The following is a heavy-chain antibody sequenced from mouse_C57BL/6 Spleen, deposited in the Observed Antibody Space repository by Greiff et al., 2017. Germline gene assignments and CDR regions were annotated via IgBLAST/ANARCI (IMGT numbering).Heavy chain of an antibody. CDR2: IYPSDSET. V-gene: IGHV1-61*01. Sequence: VQLHQPGAELVRPGSSVKLSCKASGYTFTSYWMDWVKQRPGQGLEWIGNIYPSDSETHYNQKFKDKATLTVYKSSSTAYMQLSSLTSEDSAVYYCARRSDYDGDYYAMDYWGQGTSVTVSS. J-gene: IGHJ4*01. CDR3: ARRSDYDGDYYAMDY. D-gene: IGHD2-4*01. CDR1: GYTFTSYW.